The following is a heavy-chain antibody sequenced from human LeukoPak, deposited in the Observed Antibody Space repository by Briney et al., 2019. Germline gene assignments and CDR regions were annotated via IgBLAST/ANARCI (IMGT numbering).Heavy chain of an antibody. D-gene: IGHD1-1*01. CDR2: IHYSGNT. V-gene: IGHV4-59*01. CDR3: GRDKVLRSEYNGFDP. Sequence: SETLSLTCTVSGASISSYYWSWIRQPAGKGLEWIGSIHYSGNTYYNLSLASRVTISLDTSKSQFSLDLTPVTAAGTAVYYCGRDKVLRSEYNGFDPWGQGTLVTVSS. J-gene: IGHJ5*02. CDR1: GASISSYY.